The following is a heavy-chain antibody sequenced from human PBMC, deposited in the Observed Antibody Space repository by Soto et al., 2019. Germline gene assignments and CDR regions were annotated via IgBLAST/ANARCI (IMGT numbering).Heavy chain of an antibody. CDR2: ISVGNGNT. J-gene: IGHJ6*02. Sequence: ASVKVSCKASGYTFTNYAIHWVRQAPGQRLEWMGRISVGNGNTKYSQKLQDRVTITRDTATSTAYVELSSLRSEDTAVYYCARGSWDCTNGVCFIRHYYYGMDVWGQGTTVTVSS. V-gene: IGHV1-3*01. D-gene: IGHD2-8*01. CDR1: GYTFTNYA. CDR3: ARGSWDCTNGVCFIRHYYYGMDV.